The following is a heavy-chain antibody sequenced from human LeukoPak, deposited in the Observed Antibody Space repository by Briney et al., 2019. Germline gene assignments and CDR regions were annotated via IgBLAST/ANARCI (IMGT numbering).Heavy chain of an antibody. D-gene: IGHD5-18*01. V-gene: IGHV3-33*06. CDR2: IWYDGSNK. J-gene: IGHJ4*02. CDR3: AKEYGYSYQDY. CDR1: GFTFSSYG. Sequence: GRSLRLSCAASGFTFSSYGMHWVRQAPGKGLEWVAVIWYDGSNKYYADSVKGRFTISRDNSKNTLYLQMNSLRAEDTAVYYCAKEYGYSYQDYWGQGTLVTVSS.